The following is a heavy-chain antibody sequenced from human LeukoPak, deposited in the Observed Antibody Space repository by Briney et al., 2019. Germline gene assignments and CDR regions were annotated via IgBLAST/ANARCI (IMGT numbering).Heavy chain of an antibody. J-gene: IGHJ4*02. CDR1: GGSFSGYY. V-gene: IGHV4-34*01. CDR3: ARQTGSGLFILP. CDR2: INHSGST. D-gene: IGHD3/OR15-3a*01. Sequence: SETLSLTCAVYGGSFSGYYWSWIRQPPGKGLEWIGEINHSGSTNYNASLKSQVSISIDTSKNQFSQRLTSVTAADTAVYYCARQTGSGLFILPGGQGTLVTVSS.